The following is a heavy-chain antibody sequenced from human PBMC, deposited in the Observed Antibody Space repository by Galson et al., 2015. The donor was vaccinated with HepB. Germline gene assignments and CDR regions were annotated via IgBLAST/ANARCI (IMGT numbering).Heavy chain of an antibody. CDR3: ARAAHPVGFDP. CDR2: IIPILGIA. CDR1: GGTFSSYA. D-gene: IGHD6-6*01. Sequence: SVKVSCKASGGTFSSYAISWVRQAPGQGLEWMGRIIPILGIANYAQKFQGRVTITADKSTSTAYMELSSLRSEDTAVYYCARAAHPVGFDPWGQGTLVTVSS. V-gene: IGHV1-69*04. J-gene: IGHJ5*02.